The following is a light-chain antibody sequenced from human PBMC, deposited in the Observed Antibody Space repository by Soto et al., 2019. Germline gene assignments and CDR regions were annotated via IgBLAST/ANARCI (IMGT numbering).Light chain of an antibody. CDR2: EVS. V-gene: IGLV2-14*03. CDR1: SSDVGGYNF. Sequence: SVLPQPASVFGSPGQSITISCTGTSSDVGGYNFVSWYQQHPGKAPKLMIYEVSSRPSGVSNRFSGSKSGNTASLTISGLQPEDEADYYCSSYTTSSTLVFGNATKVTV. CDR3: SSYTTSSTLV. J-gene: IGLJ1*01.